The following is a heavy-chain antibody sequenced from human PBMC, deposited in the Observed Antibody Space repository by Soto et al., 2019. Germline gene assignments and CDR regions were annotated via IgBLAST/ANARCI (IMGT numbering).Heavy chain of an antibody. CDR3: ARVPXGGGVGPIFSSYYGMDV. CDR1: GYTFTSYG. CDR2: ISAYNGNT. J-gene: IGHJ6*01. D-gene: IGHD3-9*01. Sequence: GASVKVSCKASGYTFTSYGISWVRQAPGQGLEWMGWISAYNGNTNYAQKLQGRVTMTTDTSTSTAYMELRSLRSDDTAVYYCARVPXGGGVGPIFSSYYGMDVWGQGTTVTVSS. V-gene: IGHV1-18*04.